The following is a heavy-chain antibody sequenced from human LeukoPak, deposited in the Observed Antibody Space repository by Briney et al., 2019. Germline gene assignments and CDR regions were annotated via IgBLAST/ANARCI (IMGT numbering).Heavy chain of an antibody. Sequence: GESLKISCKGSGYPFNNLWIGWVRQMPGKGLEWMGIIYPYDSDTRYGPSFQGQVTISADKSISTAYLQWSSLKASDTAMYYCARRRSGTGDAFDIWGEGTMVTVSS. D-gene: IGHD1-7*01. CDR1: GYPFNNLW. V-gene: IGHV5-51*01. CDR3: ARRRSGTGDAFDI. CDR2: IYPYDSDT. J-gene: IGHJ3*02.